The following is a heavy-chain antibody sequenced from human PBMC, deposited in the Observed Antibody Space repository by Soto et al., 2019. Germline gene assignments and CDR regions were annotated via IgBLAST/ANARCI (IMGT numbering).Heavy chain of an antibody. D-gene: IGHD1-1*01. CDR1: GYTLTELS. V-gene: IGHV1-24*01. CDR2: FDPEDGET. CDR3: STDITFTTTGAWG. J-gene: IGHJ4*02. Sequence: ASVKVSCNASGYTLTELSMHWVRQPPGKGLEWMGGFDPEDGETIYAQKFQGRVTMTEDTSTDTAYMELSSLRSEDTAVYYCSTDITFTTTGAWGWGQGTLVTVSS.